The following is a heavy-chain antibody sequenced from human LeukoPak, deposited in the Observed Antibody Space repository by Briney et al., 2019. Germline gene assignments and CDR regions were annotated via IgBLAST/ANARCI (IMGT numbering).Heavy chain of an antibody. J-gene: IGHJ6*02. D-gene: IGHD3-10*01. Sequence: RASVKVSCKASGGTFSSYAISWVRQAPGQGLEWMGGIIPIFGTANYAQKFQGRVTITADESTSTAYMELSSLRSEDTAVYYCARVWGRHYYYGSGSPWAFYYGMDVWGQGTTVTVSS. CDR3: ARVWGRHYYYGSGSPWAFYYGMDV. CDR1: GGTFSSYA. CDR2: IIPIFGTA. V-gene: IGHV1-69*13.